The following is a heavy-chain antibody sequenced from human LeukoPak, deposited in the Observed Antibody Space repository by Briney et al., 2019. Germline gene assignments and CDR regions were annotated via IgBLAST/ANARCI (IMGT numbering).Heavy chain of an antibody. D-gene: IGHD3-9*01. V-gene: IGHV1-69*05. Sequence: GASVKVSCKASGGTFSSYTISWVRQAPGQGLEWMGRIIPIFGTANYAQKFQGRVTITTDESTSTAYMELSSLRSEDTAVYYCARGLRYFDWSLFGDYYYYYMDVWGKGTTVTVSS. CDR1: GGTFSSYT. J-gene: IGHJ6*03. CDR2: IIPIFGTA. CDR3: ARGLRYFDWSLFGDYYYYYMDV.